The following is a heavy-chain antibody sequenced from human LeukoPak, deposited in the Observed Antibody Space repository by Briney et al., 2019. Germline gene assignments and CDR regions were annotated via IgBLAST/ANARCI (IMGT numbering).Heavy chain of an antibody. J-gene: IGHJ3*02. CDR3: ARDAPTVTTGAFDI. CDR2: IYSGGST. D-gene: IGHD4-17*01. Sequence: GRSLRLSCAASGFTVSSNYMSWVRQAPGKGLEWVSVIYSGGSTYYADSVKGRFTISRDNSKNTLYLQMNSLRAEDTAVYYCARDAPTVTTGAFDIWGQGTMVTVSS. V-gene: IGHV3-66*01. CDR1: GFTVSSNY.